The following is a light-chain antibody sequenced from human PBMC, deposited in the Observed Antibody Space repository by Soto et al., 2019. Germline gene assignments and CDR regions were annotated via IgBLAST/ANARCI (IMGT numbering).Light chain of an antibody. CDR3: LLYFGGAQLV. Sequence: QTVVTQEPSLTVSPGGTVTLTCASSTGAVTTGNYASWFQQKPGQAPRTLIYTTDNRHSWTPARFSGSLLGGKAALTLASVHPEDEADYCCLLYFGGAQLVFGVGTKVTVL. J-gene: IGLJ3*02. V-gene: IGLV7-43*01. CDR2: TTD. CDR1: TGAVTTGNY.